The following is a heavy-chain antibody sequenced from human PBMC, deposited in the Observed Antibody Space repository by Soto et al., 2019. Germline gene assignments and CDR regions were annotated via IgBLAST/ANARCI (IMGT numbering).Heavy chain of an antibody. V-gene: IGHV4-59*08. D-gene: IGHD3-3*01. CDR2: IYYSGST. CDR3: ARRVYDFWSGSRLYYFDY. Sequence: SETLSLTCTASGGSISSYYWSWIRQPPGKGLEWIGYIYYSGSTNYNPSLKSRVTISVDTSKNQFSLKLSSVTAADTAVYYCARRVYDFWSGSRLYYFDYWGQGTLVTVSS. J-gene: IGHJ4*02. CDR1: GGSISSYY.